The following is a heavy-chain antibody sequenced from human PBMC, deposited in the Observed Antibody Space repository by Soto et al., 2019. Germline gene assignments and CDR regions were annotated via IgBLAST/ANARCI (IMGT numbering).Heavy chain of an antibody. D-gene: IGHD6-6*01. CDR1: GYTFTSYA. V-gene: IGHV1-3*01. J-gene: IGHJ4*02. Sequence: ASVKLSCKASGYTFTSYAMHWVRQAPGQRLEWMGWINAGNGNTKYSQKFQGRVTITRDTSASTAYMELSSLRSEDTAVYYCACRSIAARPDPYYFDYWGKGNLVTV. CDR2: INAGNGNT. CDR3: ACRSIAARPDPYYFDY.